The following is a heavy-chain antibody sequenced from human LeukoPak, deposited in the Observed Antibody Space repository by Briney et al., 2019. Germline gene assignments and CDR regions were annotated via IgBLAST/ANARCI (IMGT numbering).Heavy chain of an antibody. Sequence: GGSLRLSCAASGFTFTSSSMHWVRQAPGKGLEWVAVISYDIYSKYYADSVRGRFTISRDNSENTLYLQMNSLRGEDTAVYYCARDAWSVRSYFGYWGQGTLVTVSS. CDR3: ARDAWSVRSYFGY. D-gene: IGHD2-8*01. CDR2: ISYDIYSK. V-gene: IGHV3-30*04. J-gene: IGHJ4*02. CDR1: GFTFTSSS.